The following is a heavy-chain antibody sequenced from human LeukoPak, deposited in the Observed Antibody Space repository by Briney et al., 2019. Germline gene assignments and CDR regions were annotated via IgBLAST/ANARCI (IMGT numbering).Heavy chain of an antibody. V-gene: IGHV3-48*01. CDR2: ISSSSSTI. D-gene: IGHD1-14*01. CDR3: AKEAQAQPATYCSYFNY. CDR1: RFSLCSYS. Sequence: GSLRLSCAAPRFSLCSYSTNWVRQAPGKRLWRVSYISSSSSTIYYADSVKGRFTISRDNAKNTLYLQMNSLRAEDTAVYYCAKEAQAQPATYCSYFNYWGQGTLVTVSS. J-gene: IGHJ4*02.